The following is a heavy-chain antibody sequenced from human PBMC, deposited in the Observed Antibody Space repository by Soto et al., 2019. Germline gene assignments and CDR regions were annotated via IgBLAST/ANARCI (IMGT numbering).Heavy chain of an antibody. J-gene: IGHJ4*02. D-gene: IGHD6-13*01. V-gene: IGHV4-59*01. CDR1: GGSISSYY. Sequence: PSETLSLTCTVSGGSISSYYWSWIRQPPGKGLEWIGYIYYSGSTNYNPSLKSRVTISVDTSKNQFSLKLSSVTAADTAVYYCARGEGSSSWVDCWGQGTLVTVSS. CDR3: ARGEGSSSWVDC. CDR2: IYYSGST.